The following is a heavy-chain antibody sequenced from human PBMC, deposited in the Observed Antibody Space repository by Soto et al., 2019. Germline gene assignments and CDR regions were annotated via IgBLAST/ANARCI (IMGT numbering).Heavy chain of an antibody. CDR3: TTETPNYGDWFDP. CDR1: GGSFSGYY. V-gene: IGHV3-15*01. J-gene: IGHJ5*02. D-gene: IGHD4-17*01. CDR2: IKSKTDGGTT. Sequence: VQLQQWGAGLLKPSETLSLTCAVYGGSFSGYYWSWIRQPPGKGLEWIGRIKSKTDGGTTDYAAPVKGRFTISRDDSKNTPYLQMNSLKTEDTAVYYCTTETPNYGDWFDPWGQGTLVTVSS.